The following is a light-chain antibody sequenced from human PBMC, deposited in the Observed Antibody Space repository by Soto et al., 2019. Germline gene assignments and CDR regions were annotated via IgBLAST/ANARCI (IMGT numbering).Light chain of an antibody. CDR3: CYYAGRYNYV. V-gene: IGLV2-11*01. CDR1: SSDVGGYGY. J-gene: IGLJ1*01. CDR2: DVS. Sequence: SALTQPRSVSGSPGQSVTISCTGTSSDVGGYGYVSWYQQHPGKAPKLMIFDVSKRPSGVPDRFSASKSGNTASLTISGLQAEDEADYYCCYYAGRYNYVFGTGTKVTV.